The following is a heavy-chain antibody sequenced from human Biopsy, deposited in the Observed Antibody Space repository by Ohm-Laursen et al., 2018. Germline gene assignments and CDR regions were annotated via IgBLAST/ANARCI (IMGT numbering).Heavy chain of an antibody. V-gene: IGHV4-59*01. CDR1: GESMGTYY. CDR3: ARDIMNRIAGLVARSDVFDV. CDR2: IYYSGTT. Sequence: TLSLTCPVSGESMGTYYWSWIRQPPGKVMEWIASIYYSGTTHKNPSLKSRVTISVDTSQGLLSLDLSSVTSDDTAVYYCARDIMNRIAGLVARSDVFDVWGQGTLVTVSS. D-gene: IGHD3-16*01. J-gene: IGHJ3*01.